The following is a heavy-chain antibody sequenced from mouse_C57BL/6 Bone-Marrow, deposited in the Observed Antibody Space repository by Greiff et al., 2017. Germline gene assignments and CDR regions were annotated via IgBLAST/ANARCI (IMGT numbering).Heavy chain of an antibody. D-gene: IGHD1-1*01. CDR2: IDPSDSYT. V-gene: IGHV1-69*01. CDR3: ARNPYGSSPHWYFDG. Sequence: QVQLQQSGAELVMPGASVKLSCKASGYTFTSYWMHWVKQRPGQGLEWIGEIDPSDSYTNYNQKFKGKSTLTVDKSSSTAYMQLSSLTSEDSAVYYCARNPYGSSPHWYFDGWGTGTTVTVAS. J-gene: IGHJ1*03. CDR1: GYTFTSYW.